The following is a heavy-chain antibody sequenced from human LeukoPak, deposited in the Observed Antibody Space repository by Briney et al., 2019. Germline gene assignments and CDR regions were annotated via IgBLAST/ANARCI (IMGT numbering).Heavy chain of an antibody. CDR2: IYYSGST. D-gene: IGHD3-3*01. CDR1: GGSISSSSYY. J-gene: IGHJ6*02. Sequence: PSETLSLTCTASGGSISSSSYYWGWIRQPPGKGLEWIGSIYYSGSTYYNPSLKSRVTISVDTSKNQFSLKLSSVTAADTAVYYCARRTGSYYDFWSGYYGPTSYYYYGMDVWGQGTTVTVSS. V-gene: IGHV4-39*01. CDR3: ARRTGSYYDFWSGYYGPTSYYYYGMDV.